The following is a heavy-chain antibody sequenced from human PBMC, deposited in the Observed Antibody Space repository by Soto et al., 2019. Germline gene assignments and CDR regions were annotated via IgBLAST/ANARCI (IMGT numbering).Heavy chain of an antibody. CDR2: ISSDSADI. D-gene: IGHD2-15*01. Sequence: QVPLVASGGGLVKPGGSLRLSCAASGFTFSDYYMNWVRQAPGKGLEWLSYISSDSADINYADSVKGRFTISRVNADNSVYLQMNSLRAEDTAVYYCVRDASGIRGYGHWGQGTLVTVSP. CDR1: GFTFSDYY. V-gene: IGHV3-11*05. J-gene: IGHJ4*02. CDR3: VRDASGIRGYGH.